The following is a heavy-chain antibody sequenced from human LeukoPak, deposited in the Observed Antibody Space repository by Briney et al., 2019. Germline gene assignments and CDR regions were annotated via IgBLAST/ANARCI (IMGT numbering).Heavy chain of an antibody. CDR1: GYGFTSDW. D-gene: IGHD2-2*01. V-gene: IGHV5-51*01. J-gene: IGHJ4*02. Sequence: PGEALQISSPGSGYGFTSDWIGWVRPTRRKGLEWMGIIYPGDSDTRYSPSFQGQVTISAHKSIRTAYLQWSSLKASDTAMYYCVRQGGYCSSTSCYFRDYWGQGTLVTVSS. CDR3: VRQGGYCSSTSCYFRDY. CDR2: IYPGDSDT.